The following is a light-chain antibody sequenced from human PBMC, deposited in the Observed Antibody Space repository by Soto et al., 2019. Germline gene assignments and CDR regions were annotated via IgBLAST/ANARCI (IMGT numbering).Light chain of an antibody. CDR1: SSDVGNYNL. V-gene: IGLV2-23*01. J-gene: IGLJ3*02. Sequence: QSALTQPASVSGSPGQSITISCSGTSSDVGNYNLVSWYQDHPGKAPKLIIYEDFKRPSGISNRFSGSKSGNTASLTISGLQGEDEANYYCCSYAGSGTLVFGGGTKVTVL. CDR3: CSYAGSGTLV. CDR2: EDF.